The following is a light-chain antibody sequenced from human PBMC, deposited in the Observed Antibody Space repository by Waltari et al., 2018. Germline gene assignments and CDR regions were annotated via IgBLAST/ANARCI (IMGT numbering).Light chain of an antibody. V-gene: IGLV3-21*04. CDR3: QVWDSTSDYRGV. CDR1: NTGTQT. J-gene: IGLJ3*02. CDR2: YDS. Sequence: SLGFSHPPSAPVDPAQTARLTCGRNNTGTQTVNWHQQKPGQATVWVIYYDSDRPSGIPERFSGSNAGNAATLTISRVEAGDEADYYCQVWDSTSDYRGVFGGGTKLTVL.